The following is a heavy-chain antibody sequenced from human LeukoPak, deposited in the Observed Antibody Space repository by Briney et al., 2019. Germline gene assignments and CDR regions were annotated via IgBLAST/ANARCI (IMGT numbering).Heavy chain of an antibody. J-gene: IGHJ5*02. D-gene: IGHD2-15*01. CDR3: AKDGSGGGWKWFDP. Sequence: PGGSLRLSCAASGFTFTSYGFHWDRQAPGRGLEWVAVIWYDGSNKYYVDSVKGRFTISRDNSKNTLYLQMNSLTAEDTAVYYCAKDGSGGGWKWFDPWGQGTLVTVSS. CDR2: IWYDGSNK. CDR1: GFTFTSYG. V-gene: IGHV3-33*06.